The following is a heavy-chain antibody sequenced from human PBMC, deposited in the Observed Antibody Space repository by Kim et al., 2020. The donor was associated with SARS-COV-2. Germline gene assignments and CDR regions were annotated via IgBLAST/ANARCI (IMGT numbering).Heavy chain of an antibody. CDR2: IYWDDDK. CDR1: GFSLSTSGVG. CDR3: AHSAPTIADLSSDYCDE. Sequence: SGPTLVKPTQTLTLTCTFSGFSLSTSGVGVGWIRQPPGKALEWLALIYWDDDKRYSPSLKSRLTVTKDASKNQVVLELTNMEPADTATDYCAHSAPTIADLSSDYCDEWGQGDLVTVSS. D-gene: IGHD3-16*02. V-gene: IGHV2-5*02. J-gene: IGHJ4*02.